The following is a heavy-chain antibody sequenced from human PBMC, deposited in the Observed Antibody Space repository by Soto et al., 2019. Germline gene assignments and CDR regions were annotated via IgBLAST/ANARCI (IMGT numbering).Heavy chain of an antibody. CDR1: GYIFTSYG. Sequence: EASVKVSCKTSGYIFTSYGISWARQAPGQGLQWMGWISAHNGNTNYAQKFQGRVTMTTDSSTSTAYLELRSLRSDDTAVYFCARARTRYFDYWGQGTPVTVSS. J-gene: IGHJ4*02. D-gene: IGHD1-20*01. V-gene: IGHV1-18*04. CDR3: ARARTRYFDY. CDR2: ISAHNGNT.